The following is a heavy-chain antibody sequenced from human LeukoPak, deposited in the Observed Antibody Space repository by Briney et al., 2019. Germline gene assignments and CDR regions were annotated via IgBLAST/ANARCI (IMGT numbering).Heavy chain of an antibody. D-gene: IGHD5-12*01. CDR3: ARHARVEMATI. CDR1: GGSVSSFY. V-gene: IGHV4-59*08. Sequence: SETLSLTCTVSGGSVSSFYWSWIRQPPGKGLEWIGSIYYSGSTNYNPSLKSRVTISVDTSKNQFSLKLSSVTAADTAVYYCARHARVEMATIWGQGTLVTVSS. J-gene: IGHJ4*02. CDR2: IYYSGST.